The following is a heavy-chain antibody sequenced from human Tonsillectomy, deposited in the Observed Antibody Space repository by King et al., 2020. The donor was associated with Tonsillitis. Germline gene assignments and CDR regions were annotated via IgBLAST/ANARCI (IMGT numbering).Heavy chain of an antibody. V-gene: IGHV4-39*01. CDR2: VYYSGST. D-gene: IGHD4-17*01. J-gene: IGHJ4*02. Sequence: QLQESGPGLVKPSETLSLACTVSGDSISSSTYYWGWIRQPPGKGLGGIGRVYYSGSTYYNPSLKSRVTISVDTSKNQFSLKLCSVTAADTAVYYCSRLGGVRDSDYGGGFDYWGQGTLVTVSS. CDR1: GDSISSSTYY. CDR3: SRLGGVRDSDYGGGFDY.